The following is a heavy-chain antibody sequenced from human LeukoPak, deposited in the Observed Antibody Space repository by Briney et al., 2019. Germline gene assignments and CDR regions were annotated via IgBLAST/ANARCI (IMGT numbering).Heavy chain of an antibody. Sequence: SETLSLTCTVSGGSISSYYWSWVRQPPGKGLEWIGYIYYSGSTNYHPSLKSRLTISVDTSKNQFSLKLSSVTAADTAVYFCARTSPSVVTPYGMDVWGQGTTVTVSS. J-gene: IGHJ6*02. CDR1: GGSISSYY. V-gene: IGHV4-59*08. CDR2: IYYSGST. D-gene: IGHD4-23*01. CDR3: ARTSPSVVTPYGMDV.